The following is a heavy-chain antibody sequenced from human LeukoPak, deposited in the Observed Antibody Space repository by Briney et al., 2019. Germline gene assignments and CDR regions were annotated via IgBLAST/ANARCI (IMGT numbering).Heavy chain of an antibody. CDR1: GYTFTGYY. CDR3: ARSIVEWTGYDFVDERVLDY. CDR2: INPNSGGT. V-gene: IGHV1-2*02. D-gene: IGHD3-3*01. J-gene: IGHJ4*02. Sequence: ASVKVSRKASGYTFTGYYMHWVRQAPGQGLEWMGWINPNSGGTNYAQKLQGRVTMTRYTSIRTASMALSRLRSDDRAVYYCARSIVEWTGYDFVDERVLDYWGQGTLVTVSS.